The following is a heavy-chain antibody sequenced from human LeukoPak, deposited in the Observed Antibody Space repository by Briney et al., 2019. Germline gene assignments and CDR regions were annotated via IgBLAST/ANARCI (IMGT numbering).Heavy chain of an antibody. V-gene: IGHV3-23*01. J-gene: IGHJ5*02. CDR2: IGSGADL. D-gene: IGHD3-16*01. CDR1: GFAFGVHA. Sequence: GGSLRLSCVGSGFAFGVHAMSWVRQAPGKGPEWVATIGSGADLFYAESVKGRFTISRDDPRNTVWLQMNSLRAEDTALYYCAKDWTPHNRVYDCLDAWGQGTQVTFSS. CDR3: AKDWTPHNRVYDCLDA.